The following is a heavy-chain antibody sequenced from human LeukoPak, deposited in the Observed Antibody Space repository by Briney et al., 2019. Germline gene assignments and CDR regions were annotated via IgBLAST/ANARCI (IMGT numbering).Heavy chain of an antibody. V-gene: IGHV3-23*01. CDR1: GFIFSNYA. D-gene: IGHD3-22*01. Sequence: GGSLRLTCAPSGFIFSNYALGWLRQPPGKGLEWVSAISGSGVVTRYADSVKGRFSVSRDNSRNTLYLEMDNLRGEDTATYYCTKGSGWLLIDYWCGGTPVTASS. CDR3: TKGSGWLLIDY. CDR2: ISGSGVVT. J-gene: IGHJ4*02.